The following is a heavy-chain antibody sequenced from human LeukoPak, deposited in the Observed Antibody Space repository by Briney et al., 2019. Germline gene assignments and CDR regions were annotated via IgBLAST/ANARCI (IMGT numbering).Heavy chain of an antibody. CDR3: ARRLRWYRFDY. CDR2: IYTSGST. J-gene: IGHJ4*02. V-gene: IGHV4-61*02. CDR1: GGSISSGSYY. D-gene: IGHD4-23*01. Sequence: SETLSLTCTVSGGSISSGSYYWSWIRQPAGKGLEWIGRIYTSGSTNYNPSLKSRVTISVDTSKNQFSLKLSSVTAADTAVYYCARRLRWYRFDYWGQGTLVTVSS.